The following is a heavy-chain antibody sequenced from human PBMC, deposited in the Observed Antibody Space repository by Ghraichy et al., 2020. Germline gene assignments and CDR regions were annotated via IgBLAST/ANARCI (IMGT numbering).Heavy chain of an antibody. V-gene: IGHV4-4*08. CDR3: ARSSGFCTNGVCYTPQRWDFDN. Sequence: SETLSLTCTVSGGSIGGYYWSWIRQSPGKGLEWIGYLYNSGSTKFNPSLKSRVTISIDTPKNQFSLNLSSVTAADTDVYYCARSSGFCTNGVCYTPQRWDFDNWGQGTLVTVSP. CDR2: LYNSGST. CDR1: GGSIGGYY. J-gene: IGHJ4*02. D-gene: IGHD2-8*01.